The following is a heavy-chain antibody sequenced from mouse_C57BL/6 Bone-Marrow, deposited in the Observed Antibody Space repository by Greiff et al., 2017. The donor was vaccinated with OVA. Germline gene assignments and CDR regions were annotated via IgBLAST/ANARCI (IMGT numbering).Heavy chain of an antibody. Sequence: EVKLVESGGGLVKPGGSLKLSCAASGFTFSSYAMSWVRQTPEKRLEWVATISDGGSYTYYPDNVKGRFTIARDNAKNNLYLQMSHLKSEDTAMYYCAREAYDYDDYAMDYWGQGTSVTVSS. V-gene: IGHV5-4*01. J-gene: IGHJ4*01. CDR1: GFTFSSYA. CDR3: AREAYDYDDYAMDY. CDR2: ISDGGSYT. D-gene: IGHD2-4*01.